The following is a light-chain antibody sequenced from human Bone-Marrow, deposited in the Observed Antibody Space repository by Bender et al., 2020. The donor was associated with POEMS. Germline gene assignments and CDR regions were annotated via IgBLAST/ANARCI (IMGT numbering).Light chain of an antibody. J-gene: IGLJ3*02. CDR3: CSYTTSYSVL. CDR1: SSDIGGYTP. V-gene: IGLV2-8*01. CDR2: EVN. Sequence: QSALTQPPSASGSPGQSVTISCTGTSSDIGGYTPVSWYQQHPGKAPNLIIYEVNKRPSGVPDRFSGSKSGNTASLTVSGLQAEDEADYYCCSYTTSYSVLFGGGTKVTVL.